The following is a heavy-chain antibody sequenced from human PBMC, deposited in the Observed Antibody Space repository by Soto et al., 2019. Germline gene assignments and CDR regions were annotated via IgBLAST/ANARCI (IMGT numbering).Heavy chain of an antibody. V-gene: IGHV4-59*01. CDR2: IFYSGST. CDR1: GGSISSYY. CDR3: ARTALGWFDP. J-gene: IGHJ5*02. D-gene: IGHD2-21*02. Sequence: SETLSLTCSVSGGSISSYYWSWIRQPPGKGLEWIGYIFYSGSTNQSPSLKSRVTISVDTSKNQFSLKLRSVTAADTAVYYCARTALGWFDPWGQGTLVTVSS.